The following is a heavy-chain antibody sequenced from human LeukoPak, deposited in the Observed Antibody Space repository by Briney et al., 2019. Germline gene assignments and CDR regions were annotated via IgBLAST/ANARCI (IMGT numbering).Heavy chain of an antibody. CDR3: AKDLTGSLWFGELPDY. CDR2: IRYDGIHK. J-gene: IGHJ4*02. Sequence: AGTLRLSCAASGFTISSYGMHWVRQAPGKGPEWLSFIRYDGIHKYYGDSVEGRFTISRDNSNNTLYLQMNSLRPEDTAVYYCAKDLTGSLWFGELPDYRGQGSLVTVSS. CDR1: GFTISSYG. D-gene: IGHD3-10*01. V-gene: IGHV3-30*02.